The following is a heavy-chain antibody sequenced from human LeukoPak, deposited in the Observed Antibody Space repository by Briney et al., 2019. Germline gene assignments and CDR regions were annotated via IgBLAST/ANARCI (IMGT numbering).Heavy chain of an antibody. Sequence: SETLSLTCTVSGGSISSYYWSWIRQPPGKGLEWIGYIHYSGSTNYNPSLKSRVTISVDMSKNQFSLKLSSVTAADTAVYYCARLHYDFWSGYSNPSDYYYMDVWGKGTTVTVSS. D-gene: IGHD3-3*01. J-gene: IGHJ6*03. CDR3: ARLHYDFWSGYSNPSDYYYMDV. CDR2: IHYSGST. V-gene: IGHV4-59*12. CDR1: GGSISSYY.